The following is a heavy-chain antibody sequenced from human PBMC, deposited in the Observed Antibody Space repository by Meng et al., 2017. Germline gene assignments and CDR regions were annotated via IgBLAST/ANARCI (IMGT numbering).Heavy chain of an antibody. J-gene: IGHJ4*02. D-gene: IGHD3-22*01. CDR1: GGSISSYY. Sequence: SETLSLTCTVSGGSISSYYWSWIRQPPGKGLEWIGYIYYSGSTNYNPSLKSRVTISVDTSKNQFSLKLSSVTAADTAVYYCAKGHYYHDRSGYNDYWGQGTLVTVSS. CDR3: AKGHYYHDRSGYNDY. V-gene: IGHV4-59*01. CDR2: IYYSGST.